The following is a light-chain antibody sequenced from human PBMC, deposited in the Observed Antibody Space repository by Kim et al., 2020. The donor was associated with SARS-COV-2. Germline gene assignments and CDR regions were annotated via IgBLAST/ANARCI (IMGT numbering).Light chain of an antibody. J-gene: IGKJ2*01. CDR2: GAS. Sequence: PGQKATLSCRASQSVSTSSLAWYQQKPGQAPRLLIYGASTRAADIPDRFSGSGYGTDFTLTISRLEPEDFAVYYCQQYGRSPPYSFGQGTKLEI. CDR3: QQYGRSPPYS. CDR1: QSVSTSS. V-gene: IGKV3-20*01.